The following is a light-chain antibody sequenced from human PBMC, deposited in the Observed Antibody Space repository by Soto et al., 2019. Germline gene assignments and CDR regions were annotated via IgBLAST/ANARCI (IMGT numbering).Light chain of an antibody. V-gene: IGLV2-14*03. CDR1: SSDVGAYDY. CDR3: SSYTSSSTRV. Sequence: QSVLTQPASVSGSPGQSITISCTGTSSDVGAYDYVSWYQQHPDKAPKLMIYEVSNRPSGVSNRFSGSKSVNTATLTISGLQAEDEADYYWSSYTSSSTRVFGTGTKVTVL. J-gene: IGLJ1*01. CDR2: EVS.